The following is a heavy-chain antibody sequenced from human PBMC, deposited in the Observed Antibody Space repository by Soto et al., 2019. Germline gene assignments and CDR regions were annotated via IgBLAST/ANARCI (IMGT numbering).Heavy chain of an antibody. V-gene: IGHV3-23*01. CDR2: ISGSGGST. CDR1: GFTFSSYA. D-gene: IGHD2-15*01. J-gene: IGHJ4*02. Sequence: EVQLLESGGGLVQPGGSPRLSCAASGFTFSSYAMSWVRQAPGKGLEWVSAISGSGGSTYYADSVKGRFTISRDNSKNTLYLQMNSLRAEDTAVYYCAKVDCSGGSCYSGYWGQGTLVTVSS. CDR3: AKVDCSGGSCYSGY.